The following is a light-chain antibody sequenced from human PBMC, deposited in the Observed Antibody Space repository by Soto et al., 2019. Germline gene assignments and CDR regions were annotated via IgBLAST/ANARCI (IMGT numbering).Light chain of an antibody. CDR3: QQYGSSPRT. CDR1: QSISSSY. Sequence: EIVLTESPGTLSLSPGERATLSCRASQSISSSYLAWYQQKPGQAPRLLIYGASTRATGIPDRFSGSGSGTDFTLTISRLESEDFAVYYCQQYGSSPRTFGQGTKVDSK. CDR2: GAS. V-gene: IGKV3-20*01. J-gene: IGKJ1*01.